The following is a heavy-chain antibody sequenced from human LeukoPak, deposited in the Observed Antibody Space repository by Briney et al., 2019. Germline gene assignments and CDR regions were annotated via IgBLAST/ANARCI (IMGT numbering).Heavy chain of an antibody. CDR3: ARESCTGECYFDS. CDR2: IYYSGIA. CDR1: GGSVSSSNYY. J-gene: IGHJ4*02. Sequence: PSETLSLTCTVSGGSVSSSNYYWRWLRQPPGKGLEWIGYIYYSGIADYNSSLKSRVTISVDTSKNQFSLKLNSVTAADTAVYYCARESCTGECYFDSWGQGALVTVSS. D-gene: IGHD2-8*02. V-gene: IGHV4-61*01.